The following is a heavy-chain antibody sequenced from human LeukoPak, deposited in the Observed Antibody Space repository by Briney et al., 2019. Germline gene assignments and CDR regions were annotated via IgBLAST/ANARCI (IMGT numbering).Heavy chain of an antibody. D-gene: IGHD2-8*01. V-gene: IGHV3-11*05. Sequence: GGSLRLSCAASGFTFSDYYMTWLRQAPGKGLEWVSYISSSSSDTNYADSAKGRFSISRHTSKKTLYLQMNSLRAEDTAVYYCAREVMAKRRAFDIWGQGTGVTVSS. CDR2: ISSSSSDT. J-gene: IGHJ3*02. CDR1: GFTFSDYY. CDR3: AREVMAKRRAFDI.